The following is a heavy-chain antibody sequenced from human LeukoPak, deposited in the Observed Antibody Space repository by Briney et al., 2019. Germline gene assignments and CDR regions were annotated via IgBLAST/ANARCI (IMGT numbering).Heavy chain of an antibody. J-gene: IGHJ4*02. Sequence: PSETLSLTCTVSGYSISSGYYWGWIRPPPGEGLEWIGSIYHSGSTYYNPSLKSRVTISVDTSKNQFSLKLSSVTAADTAVYYCARGGFYDILTGYYPEIDYWGQGTLVTVSS. CDR1: GYSISSGYY. V-gene: IGHV4-38-2*02. CDR2: IYHSGST. D-gene: IGHD3-9*01. CDR3: ARGGFYDILTGYYPEIDY.